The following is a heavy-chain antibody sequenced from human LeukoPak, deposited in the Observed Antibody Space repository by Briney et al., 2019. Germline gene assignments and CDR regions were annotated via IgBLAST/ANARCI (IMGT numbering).Heavy chain of an antibody. D-gene: IGHD2-15*01. CDR1: GYTFTSYY. Sequence: ASVKVSCKASGYTFTSYYMHWVRQAPGQGVEWMGIINPSGGSTSYAQKFQGRVTMTRDTSPSTAYMELSSLSSEATAVYSCARGVSLYSPPALVVVAATADNWFDPWGQGPLVTVSS. CDR3: ARGVSLYSPPALVVVAATADNWFDP. CDR2: INPSGGST. V-gene: IGHV1-46*01. J-gene: IGHJ5*02.